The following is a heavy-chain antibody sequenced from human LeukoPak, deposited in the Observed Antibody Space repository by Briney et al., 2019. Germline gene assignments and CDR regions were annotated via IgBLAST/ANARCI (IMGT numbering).Heavy chain of an antibody. J-gene: IGHJ4*02. CDR3: ARENDYAFDY. Sequence: PGGSLRLSCAASGFSFSTKWMHWVRQAPGKGLEWVSSISSSSSYIYYADSVKGRFTISRDNAKNSLYLQMNSLRAEDTAVYYCARENDYAFDYWGQGTLVTVSS. V-gene: IGHV3-21*01. CDR1: GFSFSTKW. CDR2: ISSSSSYI. D-gene: IGHD4-17*01.